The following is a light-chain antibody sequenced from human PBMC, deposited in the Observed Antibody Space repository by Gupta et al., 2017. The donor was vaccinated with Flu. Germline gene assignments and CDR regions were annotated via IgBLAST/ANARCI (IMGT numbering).Light chain of an antibody. CDR1: QSISKY. Sequence: DIQMTQSPTYLSTSVGDRVTITCRASQSISKYVNWYQQKPGKAPKLLIYAASSLQSGVPSRFSGSGSGTDFTLIISNLRPEDFATYYCQQSYTTPDNFGQGTQLEI. CDR2: AAS. V-gene: IGKV1-39*01. J-gene: IGKJ2*01. CDR3: QQSYTTPDN.